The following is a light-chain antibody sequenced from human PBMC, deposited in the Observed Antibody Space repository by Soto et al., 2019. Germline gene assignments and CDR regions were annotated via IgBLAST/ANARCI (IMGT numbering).Light chain of an antibody. J-gene: IGLJ1*01. CDR2: EVS. Sequence: QSALPQPASVSRSPGQSITISCTGTSSDVGSDNLVSWYQQHPGKAPKFIIYEVSQRPAGVSYRFSGSKSGNTAYLTISGLQAEDEADYYCCSYAGSITYVFGTGTKVTVL. CDR3: CSYAGSITYV. CDR1: SSDVGSDNL. V-gene: IGLV2-23*02.